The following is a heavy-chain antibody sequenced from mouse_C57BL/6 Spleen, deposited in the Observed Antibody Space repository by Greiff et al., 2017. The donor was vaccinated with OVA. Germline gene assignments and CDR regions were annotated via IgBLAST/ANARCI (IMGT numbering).Heavy chain of an antibody. CDR1: GFTFSDYG. CDR2: ISSGSSTI. Sequence: EVHLVESGGGLVKPGGSLKLSCAASGFTFSDYGMHWVRQAPEKGLEWVAYISSGSSTIYYADTVKGRFTISRDNAKNTLFLQMTSLRSEDTAMYYCARCYGSSYEGWFAYWGQGTLVTVSA. J-gene: IGHJ3*01. V-gene: IGHV5-17*01. D-gene: IGHD1-1*01. CDR3: ARCYGSSYEGWFAY.